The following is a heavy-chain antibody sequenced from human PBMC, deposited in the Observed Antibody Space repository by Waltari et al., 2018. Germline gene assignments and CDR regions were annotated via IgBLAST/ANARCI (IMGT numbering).Heavy chain of an antibody. Sequence: EVQLVESGGAVVQPGGSLRLSCAASGFTFDDYTMHWVRQAPGKGLEVVSLISWDGDSTYYADSVKCRFTISRDNSKNSLYLQMNSLRIEDSALYFCAKGALAGEEFAHWGQGTVVTVSS. V-gene: IGHV3-43*01. D-gene: IGHD1-1*01. J-gene: IGHJ4*02. CDR2: ISWDGDST. CDR3: AKGALAGEEFAH. CDR1: GFTFDDYT.